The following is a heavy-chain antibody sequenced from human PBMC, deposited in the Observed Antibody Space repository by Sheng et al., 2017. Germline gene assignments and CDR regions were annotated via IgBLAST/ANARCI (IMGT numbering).Heavy chain of an antibody. CDR1: GYSISSGYY. V-gene: IGHV4-38-2*01. Sequence: QVQLQESGPGLVKPSETLSLTCAVSGYSISSGYYWGWIRQPPGKGWSGLRVSIIVGSTYYNPSLQSRVTVSVDTSKNQFSLKLTSVTAADTAVYYCARGAGTSEVDSWGQGTLVTVSS. J-gene: IGHJ4*02. CDR2: SIIVGST. CDR3: ARGAGTSEVDS. D-gene: IGHD2-2*01.